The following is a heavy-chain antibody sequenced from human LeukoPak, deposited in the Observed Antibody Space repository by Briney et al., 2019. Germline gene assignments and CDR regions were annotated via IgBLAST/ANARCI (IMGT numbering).Heavy chain of an antibody. V-gene: IGHV4-38-2*02. CDR2: IYHSGST. D-gene: IGHD3-3*01. Sequence: SETLSLTCTVSDYSVSSGYYWGWIRQPPGKGLEWIGSIYHSGSTYYNPSLKGRVTISVDTSKNQFSLKLSSVTAADTAVYYCARVGTIFGVVRVNYWGQGTLVTVSS. J-gene: IGHJ4*02. CDR3: ARVGTIFGVVRVNY. CDR1: DYSVSSGYY.